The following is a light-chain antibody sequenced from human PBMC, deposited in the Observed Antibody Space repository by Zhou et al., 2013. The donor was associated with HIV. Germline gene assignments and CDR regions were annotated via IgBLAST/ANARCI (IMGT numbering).Light chain of an antibody. CDR1: QTVSSN. Sequence: DIVLTQSPVTLSLSPGERATVSCRASQTVSSNLAWYQQKPGQAPRLLIYGATTRATGVPARFSGYGSGTEFTLTISSLQPEDFATYYCQQLNSYALTFGGGTKVEIK. CDR3: QQLNSYALT. CDR2: GAT. J-gene: IGKJ4*01. V-gene: IGKV3-15*01.